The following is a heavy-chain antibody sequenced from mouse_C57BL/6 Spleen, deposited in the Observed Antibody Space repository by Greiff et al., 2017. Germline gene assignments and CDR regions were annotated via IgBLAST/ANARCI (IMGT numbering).Heavy chain of an antibody. CDR2: INPSNGGT. V-gene: IGHV1-53*01. D-gene: IGHD1-1*01. J-gene: IGHJ4*01. CDR3: AREGITTVVASYYYAMDY. Sequence: VQLQQPGTELVKPGASVKLSCKASGYTFTSYWMHWVKQRPGQGLEWIGNINPSNGGTNYNEKFKSKATLTVDKSSSTAYMQLSSLTSEDSAVYYCAREGITTVVASYYYAMDYWGQGTSVTVSS. CDR1: GYTFTSYW.